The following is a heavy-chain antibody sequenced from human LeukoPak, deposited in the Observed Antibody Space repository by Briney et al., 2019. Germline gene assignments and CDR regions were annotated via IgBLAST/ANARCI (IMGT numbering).Heavy chain of an antibody. CDR1: GGSISTNPYW. V-gene: IGHV4-4*02. Sequence: SGTLSLTCTVSGGSISTNPYWWTWVRQPPGKGPEWIGEISHRGSTKYNPSLRSRVTISADESKNQFSLTFSSATAADTAVYFCARAPPWALDYWGPGNLATVSS. D-gene: IGHD7-27*01. CDR3: ARAPPWALDY. CDR2: ISHRGST. J-gene: IGHJ4*02.